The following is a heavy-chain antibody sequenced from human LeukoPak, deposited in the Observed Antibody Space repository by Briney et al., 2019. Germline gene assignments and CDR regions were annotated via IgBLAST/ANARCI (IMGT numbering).Heavy chain of an antibody. CDR3: ARDGAGYSSSWYPRYYYYYYMDV. CDR1: GGSISSSSYY. J-gene: IGHJ6*03. Sequence: SETLSLTCTVSGGSISSSSYYWGWIRQPPGKGLEWIGSIYYSGSTYYNPSLKSRVTISVDTSKNQFSLKLSSVTAADTAVYYCARDGAGYSSSWYPRYYYYYYMDVXGKGTTVTVSS. V-gene: IGHV4-39*07. CDR2: IYYSGST. D-gene: IGHD6-13*01.